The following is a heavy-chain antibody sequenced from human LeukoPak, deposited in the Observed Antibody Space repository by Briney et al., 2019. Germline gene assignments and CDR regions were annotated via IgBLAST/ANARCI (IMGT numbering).Heavy chain of an antibody. CDR3: VKVQDGSTFDY. D-gene: IGHD5-24*01. J-gene: IGHJ4*02. CDR2: ISSNGGGT. CDR1: GFTFSSYA. Sequence: GGSLRLSCSASGFTFSSYAMYWVRQAPGKGLEYASSISSNGGGTHYADSVRGRFTISRDNSRNTLYLQMSSLRPEGTAVYYCVKVQDGSTFDYWGQGTLVTVSS. V-gene: IGHV3-64D*09.